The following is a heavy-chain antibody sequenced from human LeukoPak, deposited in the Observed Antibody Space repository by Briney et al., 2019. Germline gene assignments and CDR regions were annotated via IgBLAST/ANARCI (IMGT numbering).Heavy chain of an antibody. J-gene: IGHJ4*02. CDR2: ISNTDETR. V-gene: IGHV3-48*03. CDR3: AREIVSAVAGNFDY. CDR1: GFNFRSYE. Sequence: GRSLRLSCAASGFNFRSYEMNWVRQAPGKGLEWVAYISNTDETRTYADSVKGRFTISRDNAKNSLHLEMNSLRAEETAVYYCAREIVSAVAGNFDYWGEGTLVTVSS. D-gene: IGHD6-19*01.